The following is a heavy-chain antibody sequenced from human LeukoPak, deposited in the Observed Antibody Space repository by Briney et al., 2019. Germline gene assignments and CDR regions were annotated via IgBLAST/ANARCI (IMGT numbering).Heavy chain of an antibody. CDR3: ARDVLYYYYGMDV. CDR2: ISAYNGNT. CDR1: GYTFTSYG. J-gene: IGHJ6*02. Sequence: GASVKVSCKASGYTFTSYGISWVRQAPGQGLEWVGWISAYNGNTNYAQKLQGRVTMTTDTSTSTAYIELRSLRYDDTAVYYCARDVLYYYYGMDVWGQGTTVTVSS. V-gene: IGHV1-18*01.